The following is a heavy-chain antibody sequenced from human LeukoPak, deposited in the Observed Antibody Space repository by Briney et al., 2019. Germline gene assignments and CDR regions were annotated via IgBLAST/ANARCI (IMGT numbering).Heavy chain of an antibody. CDR1: GGSISSGSYY. Sequence: PSETLSLTCTVSGGSISSGSYYWSWIRQPAGKGLEWIGRIYTSGSTNYNPSLKSRVTISVDTSKNQFSLKLSSVTAADTAVHYCAREVYDSGGNWFDPWGQGTLVTVSS. V-gene: IGHV4-61*02. J-gene: IGHJ5*02. CDR3: AREVYDSGGNWFDP. D-gene: IGHD5/OR15-5a*01. CDR2: IYTSGST.